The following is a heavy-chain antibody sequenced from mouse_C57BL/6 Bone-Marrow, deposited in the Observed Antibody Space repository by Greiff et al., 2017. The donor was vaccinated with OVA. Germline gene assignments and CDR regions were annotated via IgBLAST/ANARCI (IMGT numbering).Heavy chain of an antibody. V-gene: IGHV1-74*01. CDR2: INPSDSDT. Sequence: QVQLQQPGAELVKPGASVKVSCKASGYTFTSYWMHWVKQRPGQGLEWIGRINPSDSDTNSNQKLKGKATLTVDKSSSTAYMQLSSLTSEDSAVYYCAITYYYSNYEYYFDYWGQGTTLTVSS. J-gene: IGHJ2*01. D-gene: IGHD2-5*01. CDR1: GYTFTSYW. CDR3: AITYYYSNYEYYFDY.